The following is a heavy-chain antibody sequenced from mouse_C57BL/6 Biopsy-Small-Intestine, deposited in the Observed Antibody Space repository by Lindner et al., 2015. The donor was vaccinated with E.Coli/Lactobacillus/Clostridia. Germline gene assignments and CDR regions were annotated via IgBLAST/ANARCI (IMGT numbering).Heavy chain of an antibody. CDR2: IYPGDGDT. V-gene: IGHV1-80*01. Sequence: VQLQESGAELVKPGASVKISCKASGYAFSSYWMNWVKQRPGKGLEWIGQIYPGDGDTNYNGKFKGKATLTADKSPSTAYMQLSSLTSEDSAVYFCASPFYYGSFDYWGQGTTLTVSS. CDR3: ASPFYYGSFDY. D-gene: IGHD1-1*01. J-gene: IGHJ2*01. CDR1: GYAFSSYW.